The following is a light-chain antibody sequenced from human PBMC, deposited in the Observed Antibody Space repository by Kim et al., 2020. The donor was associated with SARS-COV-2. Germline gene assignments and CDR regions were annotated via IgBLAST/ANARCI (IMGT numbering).Light chain of an antibody. J-gene: IGKJ1*01. V-gene: IGKV3-20*01. Sequence: LAPGERATLSCRASQSVSSSYLAWYQQKPGQAPRLLIYGASSRATGIPDRFSGSGSGTDFTLTISRLEPEDFAVYYCQQYGTSATFGQGTKVDIK. CDR3: QQYGTSAT. CDR1: QSVSSSY. CDR2: GAS.